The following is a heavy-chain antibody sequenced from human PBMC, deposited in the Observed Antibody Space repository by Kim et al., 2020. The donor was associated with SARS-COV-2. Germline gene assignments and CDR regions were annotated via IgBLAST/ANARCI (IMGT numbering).Heavy chain of an antibody. V-gene: IGHV3-9*01. J-gene: IGHJ6*02. Sequence: GGYLRLSCAASGFTFDDYAMHWVRQAPGKGLEWVSGISWNSGRIGYADSVKGRFTISRDNAKNSLYLQMNSLRAEDTALYYCAKDMRSSWSGYIPPYYYYGMDVCGQGTTVTVSS. D-gene: IGHD3-3*01. CDR2: ISWNSGRI. CDR1: GFTFDDYA. CDR3: AKDMRSSWSGYIPPYYYYGMDV.